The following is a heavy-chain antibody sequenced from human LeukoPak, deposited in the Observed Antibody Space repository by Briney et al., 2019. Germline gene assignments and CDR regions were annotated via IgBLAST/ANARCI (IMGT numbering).Heavy chain of an antibody. Sequence: ASVKVSCKASGGTFSSYAISWVRQAPGQGLEWMGRIIPILGIANYAQKLQGRVTMTTDTSTSTAYMELRSLRSDDTAVYYCARDGAVAGLDYWGQGTLVTVSS. CDR1: GGTFSSYA. CDR2: IIPILGIA. D-gene: IGHD6-19*01. J-gene: IGHJ4*02. CDR3: ARDGAVAGLDY. V-gene: IGHV1-69*04.